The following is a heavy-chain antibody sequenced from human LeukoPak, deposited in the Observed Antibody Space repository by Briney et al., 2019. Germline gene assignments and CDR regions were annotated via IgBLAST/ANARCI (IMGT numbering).Heavy chain of an antibody. D-gene: IGHD3-22*01. Sequence: SQTLSLTCAISGDSVSSNNAAWNWIRQSPSRGFEWLGRTYYRSKWFNDYAVSVKSRITINPDTSKNQFSLQVNSVTPEDTAVYYCARGSSRIYYYDSSGYSHAFDYWGQGTLVTVSS. CDR3: ARGSSRIYYYDSSGYSHAFDY. CDR1: GDSVSSNNAA. V-gene: IGHV6-1*01. CDR2: TYYRSKWFN. J-gene: IGHJ4*02.